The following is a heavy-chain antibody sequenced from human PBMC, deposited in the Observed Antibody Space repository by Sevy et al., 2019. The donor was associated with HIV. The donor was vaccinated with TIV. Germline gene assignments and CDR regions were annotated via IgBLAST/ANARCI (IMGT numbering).Heavy chain of an antibody. J-gene: IGHJ5*02. D-gene: IGHD2-8*02. V-gene: IGHV3-30*04. CDR1: GFTFNISP. Sequence: GGSLRLSCTASGFTFNISPMHWVRQAPGKGLEWVAGVSNDGKDKHYPDSLKDRFSISRDNSKNTLYLQMDGLRGEDTAVYYSAREGGSTGRAGWFDPWGQGTLVTVSS. CDR3: AREGGSTGRAGWFDP. CDR2: VSNDGKDK.